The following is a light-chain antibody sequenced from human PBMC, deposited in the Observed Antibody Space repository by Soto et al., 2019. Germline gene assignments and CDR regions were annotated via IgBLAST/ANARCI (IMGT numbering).Light chain of an antibody. CDR3: ASYAGNDIVL. V-gene: IGLV2-8*01. CDR2: EVY. Sequence: QSVLTQPPSASGSPGQSVTISCTGTSSDVGSYGYVSWYQQHSGKAPKRMLYEVYKRPSGVPDRFSGSRSGNTASLTVSGLQSEDEANYYCASYAGNDIVLFGGGTKLTVL. CDR1: SSDVGSYGY. J-gene: IGLJ2*01.